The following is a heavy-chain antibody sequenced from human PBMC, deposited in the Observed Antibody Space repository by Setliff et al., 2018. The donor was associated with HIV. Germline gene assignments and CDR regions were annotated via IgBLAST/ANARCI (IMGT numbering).Heavy chain of an antibody. V-gene: IGHV4-59*12. CDR3: ARGNTIGRGRNWFDP. CDR2: VSERGST. Sequence: SETLSLTCTISGGSTSTSYWTWIRQAPGKGLEWIGYVSERGSTNHNPSLKSRVTISVDTSKNQFSLKLSSVTAADTAVYYCARGNTIGRGRNWFDPWGQGTLVTVSS. CDR1: GGSTSTSY. D-gene: IGHD3-10*01. J-gene: IGHJ5*02.